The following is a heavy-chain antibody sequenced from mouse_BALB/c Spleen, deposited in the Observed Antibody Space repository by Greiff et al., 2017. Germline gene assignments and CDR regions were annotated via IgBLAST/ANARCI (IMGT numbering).Heavy chain of an antibody. CDR2: IWGGGST. J-gene: IGHJ4*01. CDR1: GFSLTDYG. CDR3: AKEGGDGYYVDDAMDY. D-gene: IGHD2-3*01. Sequence: VQLQESGPGLVAPSQSLSITCTVSGFSLTDYGVSWIRQPPGKGLEWLGVIWGGGSTYYNSALKSRLSISKDNSKSQVFLKMNSLQTDDTAMYYCAKEGGDGYYVDDAMDYWGQGTSGTVSS. V-gene: IGHV2-6-5*01.